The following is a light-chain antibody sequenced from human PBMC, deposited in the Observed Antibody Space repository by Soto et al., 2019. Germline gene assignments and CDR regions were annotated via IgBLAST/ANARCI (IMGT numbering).Light chain of an antibody. Sequence: EKVLTQSPAPLSVSPGDRGTLSRRARQSISLNLAWYQHKPGQAPRLLIYGASYRATGIPDRFSGSGSGTDFTLTISSLEPEDFAVYYCQQRSDWPTFGQGTRLEIK. CDR3: QQRSDWPT. CDR1: QSISLN. J-gene: IGKJ5*01. V-gene: IGKV3-11*01. CDR2: GAS.